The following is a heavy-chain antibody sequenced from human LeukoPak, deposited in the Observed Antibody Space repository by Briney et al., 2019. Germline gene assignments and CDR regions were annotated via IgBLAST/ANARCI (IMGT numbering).Heavy chain of an antibody. CDR3: ARDRFKEYGDTELGY. Sequence: GGSLRLPCAASGFTFSSYWMHWVRQAPGKGLVWVSRINSDGSSTSYADSVKGRFTISRDNSKNTLYLQMNSLRAEDTAVYYCARDRFKEYGDTELGYWGQGILITVSS. V-gene: IGHV3-74*01. CDR1: GFTFSSYW. J-gene: IGHJ4*02. CDR2: INSDGSST. D-gene: IGHD2-21*02.